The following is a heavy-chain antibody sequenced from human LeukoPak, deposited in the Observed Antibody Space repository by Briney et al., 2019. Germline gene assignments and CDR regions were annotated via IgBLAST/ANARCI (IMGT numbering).Heavy chain of an antibody. CDR1: GFTFSGYW. V-gene: IGHV3-NL1*01. CDR2: ISGGGGLT. CDR3: ARDYCRTTSCLES. D-gene: IGHD2-2*01. Sequence: GGSLRLSCAASGFTFSGYWMHWVRQAPGKGLVWVAVISGGGGLTYYADSVKGRFTISRDNSKNTVYLQMNSLRAEDTAVYYCARDYCRTTSCLESWGQGTLVTVSS. J-gene: IGHJ4*02.